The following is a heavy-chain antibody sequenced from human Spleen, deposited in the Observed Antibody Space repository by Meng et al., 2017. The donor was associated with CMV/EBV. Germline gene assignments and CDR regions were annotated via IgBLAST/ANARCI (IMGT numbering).Heavy chain of an antibody. V-gene: IGHV3-21*04. CDR1: GFTFNFYN. Sequence: GESLKISCAASGFTFNFYNMHWVRQAPGKGLEWVSSIKSNSTYIYYGDSMRGRFTMSRDNSKNTLYLQMNSLRAEDTAVYYCASRVDTAFQVGYWGQGTLVTVSS. J-gene: IGHJ4*02. CDR2: IKSNSTYI. CDR3: ASRVDTAFQVGY. D-gene: IGHD5-18*01.